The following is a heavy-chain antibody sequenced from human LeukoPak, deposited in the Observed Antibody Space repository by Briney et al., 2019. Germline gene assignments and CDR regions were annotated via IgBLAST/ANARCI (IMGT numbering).Heavy chain of an antibody. CDR1: GFTFSNYG. Sequence: GSLRLSCAASGFTFSNYGMSWVRQPPGKGLEFIGSLDESGRPYYNAPLKSRVTISEDSSGKQFSLNLSSVTAADTAVYYCARDLGGYPFFMDVWGRGTTVIVSS. V-gene: IGHV4-39*07. J-gene: IGHJ6*03. D-gene: IGHD2-15*01. CDR3: ARDLGGYPFFMDV. CDR2: LDESGRP.